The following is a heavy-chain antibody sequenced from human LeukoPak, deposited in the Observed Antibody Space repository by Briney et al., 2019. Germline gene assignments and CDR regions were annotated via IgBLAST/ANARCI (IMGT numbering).Heavy chain of an antibody. J-gene: IGHJ4*02. CDR1: GDSISSGNY. CDR2: IYYSGST. D-gene: IGHD4-17*01. Sequence: SETLSLTCTVSGDSISSGNYWGWIRQPPGKGLEWIGTIYYSGSTYYNPSLKSRVTISVDTSKNQFSLKLSSVTAADTAVYYCARDRIRGVTTARSYFDYWGQGTLVTVSS. CDR3: ARDRIRGVTTARSYFDY. V-gene: IGHV4-38-2*02.